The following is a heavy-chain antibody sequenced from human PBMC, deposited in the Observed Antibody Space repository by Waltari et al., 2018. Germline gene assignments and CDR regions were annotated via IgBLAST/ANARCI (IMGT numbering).Heavy chain of an antibody. CDR1: GFTFSTYW. CDR3: GRDRGWRQHDY. J-gene: IGHJ4*02. CDR2: IKQDGSTK. V-gene: IGHV3-7*01. D-gene: IGHD5-12*01. Sequence: EVQLVESGGGLVQPGGSLRLSCAASGFTFSTYWMGWVRQAPGKGLEWVANIKQDGSTKYYVDSVKGRFTISRDNAKNSLYLQMNSLRAEDTAVYYCGRDRGWRQHDYWGQGTLVTVSS.